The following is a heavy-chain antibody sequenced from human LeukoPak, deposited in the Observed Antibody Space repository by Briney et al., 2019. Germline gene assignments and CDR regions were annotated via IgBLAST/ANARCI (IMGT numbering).Heavy chain of an antibody. Sequence: PGGSLRLSCAASGFTVSSNYMSWVRQAPGKGLEWVSVIYSGGSTYYADSVKGRFTISRDNSKNTLYLQMNSLRAEDTAVYYCARERSSSFYFDYWGQGTLVTVSS. D-gene: IGHD6-13*01. CDR3: ARERSSSFYFDY. CDR1: GFTVSSNY. CDR2: IYSGGST. J-gene: IGHJ4*02. V-gene: IGHV3-53*01.